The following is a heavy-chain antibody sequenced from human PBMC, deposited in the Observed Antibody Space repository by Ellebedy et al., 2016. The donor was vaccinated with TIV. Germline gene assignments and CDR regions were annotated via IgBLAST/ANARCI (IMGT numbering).Heavy chain of an antibody. CDR3: ARDLGADAFDV. V-gene: IGHV3-21*01. Sequence: PGGSLRLSCAASGFTLSFYSMNSVRQAPGKGLAWVSSFSSSSSFLYDADSVKGRFTISRDNAKNSLYLQMNSLRAEDTAVYFCARDLGADAFDVWGQGTMVTVSS. CDR1: GFTLSFYS. CDR2: FSSSSSFL. D-gene: IGHD3-10*01. J-gene: IGHJ3*01.